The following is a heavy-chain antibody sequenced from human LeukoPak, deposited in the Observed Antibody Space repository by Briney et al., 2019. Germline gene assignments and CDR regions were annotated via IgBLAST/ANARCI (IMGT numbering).Heavy chain of an antibody. D-gene: IGHD3-10*02. J-gene: IGHJ3*02. CDR3: ARGDVDPYVFDI. Sequence: SETLSLTCAVYGGSFSRYYWNWIRQPPGKGLEWIGEINHSGSTNYNPSLKSRVTISVDTSKNQFSLKVNSVIAADTAVYYCARGDVDPYVFDIWGQGTMVTVSS. CDR1: GGSFSRYY. V-gene: IGHV4-34*01. CDR2: INHSGST.